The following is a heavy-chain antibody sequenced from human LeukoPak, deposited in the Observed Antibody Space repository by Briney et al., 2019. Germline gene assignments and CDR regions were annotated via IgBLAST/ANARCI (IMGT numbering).Heavy chain of an antibody. CDR2: ISGSGGST. Sequence: GGSLRLSCAASGFTFGSYAMSWVRQAPGKGLEWVSAISGSGGSTYYADSVKGRFTISRDNSENTLYLQMNSLRAEDTAVYYCASSGPYSSGWYAFDIWGQGTMVTVSS. V-gene: IGHV3-23*01. J-gene: IGHJ3*02. CDR1: GFTFGSYA. D-gene: IGHD6-19*01. CDR3: ASSGPYSSGWYAFDI.